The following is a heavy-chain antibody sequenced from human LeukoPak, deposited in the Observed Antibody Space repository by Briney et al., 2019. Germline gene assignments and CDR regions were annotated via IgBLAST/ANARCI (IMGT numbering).Heavy chain of an antibody. CDR3: ARDTARWTGAFDI. J-gene: IGHJ3*02. CDR1: GFTFSSYA. Sequence: GGSPRLSCAASGFTFSSYAMHWVRQAPGKGLEWVAVISYDGSNKYYADSVKGRFTISRDNSKNTLYLQMNSLRAEDTAVYYCARDTARWTGAFDIWGQGTMVTVSS. V-gene: IGHV3-30-3*01. D-gene: IGHD5-24*01. CDR2: ISYDGSNK.